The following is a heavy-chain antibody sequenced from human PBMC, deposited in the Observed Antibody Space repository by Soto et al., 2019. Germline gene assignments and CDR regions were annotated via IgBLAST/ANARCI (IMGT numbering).Heavy chain of an antibody. D-gene: IGHD3-10*01. V-gene: IGHV5-51*01. CDR3: ARHSYYYCSGSFYYYYGMSF. CDR2: IYPGDSDT. Sequence: PGESLKISCKGSGYSFTSYWIGWVRQMPGKGLEWMGIIYPGDSDTRYSPSFQGQVTISADKSISTAYLQWSSLKASDTAMYYCARHSYYYCSGSFYYYYGMSFWGQGTTVTVSS. CDR1: GYSFTSYW. J-gene: IGHJ6*02.